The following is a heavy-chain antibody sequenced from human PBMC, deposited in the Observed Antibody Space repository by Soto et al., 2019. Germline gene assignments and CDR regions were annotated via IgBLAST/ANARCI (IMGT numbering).Heavy chain of an antibody. CDR1: GFTFSDYA. V-gene: IGHV3-30*18. CDR3: AKGGRQWLVTSDFNY. D-gene: IGHD6-19*01. Sequence: VQLVESGGGVVQPGRSLRLSCAASGFTFSDYAMHWVRQAPGKGLEWVAVVSHDGRNTHYADSVKGRFTISRDSSKNTVSLEMTGLRAEDTAVCYCAKGGRQWLVTSDFNYWGQGALVTVSS. CDR2: VSHDGRNT. J-gene: IGHJ4*02.